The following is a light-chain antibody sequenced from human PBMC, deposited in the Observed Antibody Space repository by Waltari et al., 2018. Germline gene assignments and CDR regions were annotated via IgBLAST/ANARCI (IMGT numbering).Light chain of an antibody. V-gene: IGKV4-1*01. Sequence: DIVMTQSPDSLAMSLGERATINCKSSQSVLYSSNNKNYLAWFQQKPGQPPKLLISWASTRESGVPDRFSGSGSGTDFTLTISSLQAEDVAVYYCQQYYSSPLTFGQGTRLEIK. CDR1: QSVLYSSNNKNY. J-gene: IGKJ5*01. CDR3: QQYYSSPLT. CDR2: WAS.